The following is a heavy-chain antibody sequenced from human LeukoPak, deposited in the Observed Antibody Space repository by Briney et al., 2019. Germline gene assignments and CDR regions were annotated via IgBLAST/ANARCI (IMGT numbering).Heavy chain of an antibody. CDR2: ISSSGNTI. CDR1: GFIFSDYY. CDR3: ARDRATRHASDY. Sequence: GGSLRLSCAASGFIFSDYYMNWFRQAPGRGLEWVSYISSSGNTIYYADSVKGRFTISRDNAKNSLYLQMSSLRAEDTAVYYCARDRATRHASDYWGQGTLVTVSS. V-gene: IGHV3-11*01. J-gene: IGHJ4*02.